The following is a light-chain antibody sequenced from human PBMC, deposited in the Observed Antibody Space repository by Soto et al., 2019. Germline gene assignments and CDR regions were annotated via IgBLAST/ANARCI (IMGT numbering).Light chain of an antibody. V-gene: IGKV3-11*01. CDR1: QSVSSY. CDR2: DAS. CDR3: QQRIHWPLT. J-gene: IGKJ3*01. Sequence: EIVLTQSPATLSLSPGERATLSCRASQSVSSYLAWYQQKPGQAPRLLIYDASNRATGIPARFSGSGSGTDFTLTISSLEPEDFAVYYCQQRIHWPLTFGPGTKVDIK.